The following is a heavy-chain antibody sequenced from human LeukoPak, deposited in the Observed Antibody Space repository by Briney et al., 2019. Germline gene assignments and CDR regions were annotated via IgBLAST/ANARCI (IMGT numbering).Heavy chain of an antibody. V-gene: IGHV4-30-4*01. CDR2: IYYGGST. D-gene: IGHD2-15*01. J-gene: IGHJ5*02. CDR3: ARVIPDIVVVVAATGWFDP. Sequence: LETLSLTCTVSGDSISSDHYYWSWIRQPPGKGLEWIGCIYYGGSTYYNPSLKSRITISLDTSKNQFSLKLRSVTAADTAVYYCARVIPDIVVVVAATGWFDPWGQGTLVTVSS. CDR1: GDSISSDHYY.